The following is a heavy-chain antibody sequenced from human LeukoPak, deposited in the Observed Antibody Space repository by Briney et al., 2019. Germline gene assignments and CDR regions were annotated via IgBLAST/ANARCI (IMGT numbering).Heavy chain of an antibody. CDR3: AKIPLRATVTTYNY. CDR2: ISYDGSNK. Sequence: GGSLRLSCAASGFTFSSYGMHWVRQAPGKGLEWVAVISYDGSNKYYADSVKGRFTISRDNSKNTLYLQMNSLRADDTAVYYCAKIPLRATVTTYNYWGQGTLVTVSS. D-gene: IGHD4-17*01. J-gene: IGHJ4*02. CDR1: GFTFSSYG. V-gene: IGHV3-30*18.